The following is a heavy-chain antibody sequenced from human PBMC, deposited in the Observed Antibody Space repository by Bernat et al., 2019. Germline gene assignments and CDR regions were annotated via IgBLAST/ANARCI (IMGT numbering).Heavy chain of an antibody. V-gene: IGHV3-15*01. CDR3: TTDPGITIFGVVLYYYYMDV. CDR1: GFTFSNAW. J-gene: IGHJ6*03. D-gene: IGHD3-3*01. CDR2: IKSKTDGGTT. Sequence: EVQLVESGGGLVKPGGSLRLYCAASGFTFSNAWMIWVRQAPGKGLEWVGRIKSKTDGGTTDYAAPVKGRFTISRDDSKNTLYLQMNSLKTEDTAVYYCTTDPGITIFGVVLYYYYMDVWGKGTTVTVSS.